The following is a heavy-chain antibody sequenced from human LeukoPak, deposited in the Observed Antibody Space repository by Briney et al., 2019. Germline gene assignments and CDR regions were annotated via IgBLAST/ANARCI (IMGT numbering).Heavy chain of an antibody. V-gene: IGHV3-48*04. CDR3: ARARATMVRGVYFDY. D-gene: IGHD3-10*01. Sequence: PGGSLRLSCAASGFTFSSYAMSWVRQAPGKGLEWVSYISSSGSTIYYADSVKGRFTISRDNAKNSLYLQMNSLRAEDTAVYYCARARATMVRGVYFDYWGQGTLVTVSS. J-gene: IGHJ4*02. CDR2: ISSSGSTI. CDR1: GFTFSSYA.